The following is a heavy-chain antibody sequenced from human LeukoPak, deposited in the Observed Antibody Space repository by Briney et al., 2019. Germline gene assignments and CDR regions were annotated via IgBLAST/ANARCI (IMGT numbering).Heavy chain of an antibody. CDR1: GGSFSGYY. CDR3: ARFGGGGARNYYYYYMDV. CDR2: INHSGST. D-gene: IGHD1-26*01. V-gene: IGHV4-34*01. Sequence: PSETLSLTCAVYGGSFSGYYWSWIRQPPGKGLEWIGEINHSGSTNYNPSLKSRVTISVDTSKNQFSLKLSPVTAADTAVYYCARFGGGGARNYYYYYMDVWGKGTTVTVSS. J-gene: IGHJ6*03.